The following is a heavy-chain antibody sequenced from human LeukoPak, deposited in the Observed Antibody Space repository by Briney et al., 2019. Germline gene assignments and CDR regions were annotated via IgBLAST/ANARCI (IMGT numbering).Heavy chain of an antibody. J-gene: IGHJ4*02. CDR1: EFTFSRYA. D-gene: IGHD2-15*01. V-gene: IGHV3-23*01. CDR2: ISGSGGRT. Sequence: GGSLRLSCTASEFTFSRYAMSWVRQAPGKGLEWVSAISGSGGRTYYADSVKGRFTISRENSKNPLYLQMTILRFEDTAVYYCAKDRTDRGYWGQGTLVTVSS. CDR3: AKDRTDRGY.